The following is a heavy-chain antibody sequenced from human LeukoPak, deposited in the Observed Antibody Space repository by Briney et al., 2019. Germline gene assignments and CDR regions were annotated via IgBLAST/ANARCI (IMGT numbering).Heavy chain of an antibody. J-gene: IGHJ6*04. Sequence: PSETLSLTCAVYGGSFSGYYWSWLRQPPGKGLEGIGETNHSGSTNYNPSLRSRVTISVDTSKDQFSLKLSSVTAADTAVYYCARHPYYYYGMDVWGKGTTVTVSS. CDR1: GGSFSGYY. V-gene: IGHV4-34*01. CDR3: ARHPYYYYGMDV. CDR2: TNHSGST.